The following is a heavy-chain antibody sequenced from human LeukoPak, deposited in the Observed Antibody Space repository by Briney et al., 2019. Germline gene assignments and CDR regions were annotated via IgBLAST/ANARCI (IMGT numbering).Heavy chain of an antibody. CDR1: GGSISSSSYY. J-gene: IGHJ4*02. CDR3: ARLGGEIAGDAGYFDY. D-gene: IGHD2-15*01. V-gene: IGHV4-39*01. Sequence: SETLSLTCTVSGGSISSSSYYWGWIRQPPGKGLEWIGSIYYSGSTYYNPSLKSRVTISVDTSKNQFSLKLSSVTAADTAVYYCARLGGEIAGDAGYFDYWGQGTLVTVSS. CDR2: IYYSGST.